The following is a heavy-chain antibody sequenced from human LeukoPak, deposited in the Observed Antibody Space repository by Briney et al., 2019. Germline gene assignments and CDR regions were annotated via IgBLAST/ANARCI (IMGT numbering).Heavy chain of an antibody. CDR3: TRVVYYGSGSYGGFDY. D-gene: IGHD3-10*01. CDR2: ISYNRRSI. CDR1: GFTFSTYD. J-gene: IGHJ4*02. V-gene: IGHV3-48*01. Sequence: PGGSLRLSCAAPGFTFSTYDMNWVRQAPGKGLEWISYISYNRRSIYYADSVKGRFTISRDNSKNTLYLQLNSLRAEDTAVYYCTRVVYYGSGSYGGFDYWGQGTLVTVSS.